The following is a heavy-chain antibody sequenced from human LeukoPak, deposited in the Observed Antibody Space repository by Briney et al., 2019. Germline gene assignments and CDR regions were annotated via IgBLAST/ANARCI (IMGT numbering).Heavy chain of an antibody. D-gene: IGHD3-22*01. Sequence: GRSLRLSCAASGFTFSSYGMHWVRQAPGKGLEWVAVISYDGSNKYYADSVKGRFTISRDNSKNTLYLQMNSLRAEDTAVYYCAKDLGYYDSSGYYHYYGMDVWGQGTTVIVSS. J-gene: IGHJ6*02. CDR3: AKDLGYYDSSGYYHYYGMDV. CDR2: ISYDGSNK. CDR1: GFTFSSYG. V-gene: IGHV3-30*18.